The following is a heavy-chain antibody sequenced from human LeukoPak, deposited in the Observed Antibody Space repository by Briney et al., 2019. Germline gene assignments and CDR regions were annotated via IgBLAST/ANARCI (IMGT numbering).Heavy chain of an antibody. J-gene: IGHJ4*02. Sequence: GGSLRLSCAASGFTFSSYWMQWVRQAPGKGLVWVSRLSPDGSSTTSADSVKGRFTISRDNAKNTLYLQMNSLRAEDTAVYYCATQSAAGTGYWGQGTLVTVSS. CDR2: LSPDGSST. V-gene: IGHV3-74*01. CDR3: ATQSAAGTGY. CDR1: GFTFSSYW. D-gene: IGHD6-13*01.